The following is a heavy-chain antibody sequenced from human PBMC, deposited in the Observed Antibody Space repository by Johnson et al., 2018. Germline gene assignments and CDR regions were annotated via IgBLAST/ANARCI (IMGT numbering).Heavy chain of an antibody. Sequence: QVQLVESGAEVKKPGSSVKVSCKASGGTFSSYAISWVRQAPGQGLEWMGGIIPIFGTANYAQKFQGRVTITADESTSTDYMELSSRRSEDTAVYYCASRGRSYGNYYYYYMDVWGKGTTVTVSS. CDR1: GGTFSSYA. D-gene: IGHD1-1*01. V-gene: IGHV1-69*01. CDR3: ASRGRSYGNYYYYYMDV. CDR2: IIPIFGTA. J-gene: IGHJ6*03.